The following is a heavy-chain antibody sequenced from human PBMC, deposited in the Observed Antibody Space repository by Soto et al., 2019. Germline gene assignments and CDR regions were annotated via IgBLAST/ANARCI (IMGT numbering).Heavy chain of an antibody. CDR2: IKQDGSEK. CDR3: ASLGADSSGYNYLTGAFDL. Sequence: GGSLRLSCAASGFTFSSYWMSWVRQAPGKGLEWVANIKQDGSEKYYVDSVKGRFTISRDNAKNSLYLQMNSLRAEDTAVYYCASLGADSSGYNYLTGAFDLWGQGTMVTVSS. J-gene: IGHJ3*01. CDR1: GFTFSSYW. D-gene: IGHD3-22*01. V-gene: IGHV3-7*01.